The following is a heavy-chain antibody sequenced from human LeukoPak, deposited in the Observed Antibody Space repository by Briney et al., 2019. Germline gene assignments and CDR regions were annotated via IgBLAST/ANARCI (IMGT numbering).Heavy chain of an antibody. CDR3: ARTYYDILTGYGGFDP. J-gene: IGHJ5*02. CDR1: GFTFSSYW. Sequence: GGSLRLSCAASGFTFSSYWMSWVRQAPGKGLEWLANIKQDGSEKYYVDSVKGRFTISRDNAKNSLYLQMNSLRAEDTAVYYCARTYYDILTGYGGFDPWGQGTLVTVSS. D-gene: IGHD3-9*01. V-gene: IGHV3-7*01. CDR2: IKQDGSEK.